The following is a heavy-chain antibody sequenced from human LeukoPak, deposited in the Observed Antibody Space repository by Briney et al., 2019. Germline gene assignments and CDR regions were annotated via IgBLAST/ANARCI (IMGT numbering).Heavy chain of an antibody. CDR2: ISSSGRRS. J-gene: IGHJ3*02. V-gene: IGHV3-48*03. CDR3: AREGGPAAIPVHYAFDI. Sequence: GGSLRLSCAASGFTFRSYEMNWVRQAPGKGLEWVSYISSSGRRSYYADSVKGRFTISRDNAKNSLYLQMTSLRGEDTAVYYCAREGGPAAIPVHYAFDIWGQGTMVTVSS. CDR1: GFTFRSYE. D-gene: IGHD2-2*02.